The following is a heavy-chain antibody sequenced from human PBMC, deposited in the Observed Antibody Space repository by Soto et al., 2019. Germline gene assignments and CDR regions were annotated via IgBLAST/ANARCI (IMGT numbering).Heavy chain of an antibody. Sequence: PSETLSLTCSVSGGSVTSGSSYWGWVRQAPGKGLEWIGDVFFMGNTWYNADLKARLTISVDTSNDQFSLRLSSVTAADTAFYFCVRLTSRIDAASHGRRNYLDTWGPGTLVTVSS. V-gene: IGHV4-39*01. CDR2: VFFMGNT. J-gene: IGHJ4*02. D-gene: IGHD5-18*01. CDR1: GGSVTSGSSY. CDR3: VRLTSRIDAASHGRRNYLDT.